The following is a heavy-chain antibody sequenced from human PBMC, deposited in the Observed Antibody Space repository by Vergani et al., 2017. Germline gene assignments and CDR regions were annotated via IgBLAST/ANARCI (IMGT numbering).Heavy chain of an antibody. V-gene: IGHV3-23*04. Sequence: EVQLVESGGGLVQPGGSLRLSCAASGFTVSSNYMSWVRQAPGKGLEWVSVISGSGGSTYYADSVKGRFTISRDNSKNTLYLQMNSLRAEDTAVYYCANSIGPIVVVPAAPFDYWGQGTLVTVSS. CDR3: ANSIGPIVVVPAAPFDY. D-gene: IGHD2-2*01. CDR1: GFTVSSNY. J-gene: IGHJ4*02. CDR2: ISGSGGST.